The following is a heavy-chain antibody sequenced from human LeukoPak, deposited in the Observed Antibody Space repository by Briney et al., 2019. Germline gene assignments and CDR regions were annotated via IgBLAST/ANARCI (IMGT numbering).Heavy chain of an antibody. D-gene: IGHD3-16*01. J-gene: IGHJ4*02. CDR3: AKPPGGDGYTLGY. V-gene: IGHV3-30*18. Sequence: GRSLRLSCAASGFTFSSYGMHWVSQAPGKGLEWVAVISYDGSNKYYADSVKGRFTISRDNSKTTLYLQMNSLRAEDTAVYYCAKPPGGDGYTLGYWGQGTLVTVSS. CDR2: ISYDGSNK. CDR1: GFTFSSYG.